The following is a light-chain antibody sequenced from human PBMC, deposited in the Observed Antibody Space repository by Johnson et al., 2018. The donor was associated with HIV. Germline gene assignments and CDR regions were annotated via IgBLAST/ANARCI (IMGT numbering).Light chain of an antibody. CDR2: ENH. J-gene: IGLJ1*01. CDR1: SSNIGNNY. V-gene: IGLV1-51*02. CDR3: GTWDSSLSAL. Sequence: QSVLTQPPSLSAAPGQRVTISCSGSSSNIGNNYVSWYQQLPGTAPRLLVYENHRRPSGIPDRFSGSKSGTSATLGITGLQTGDEADYYCGTWDSSLSALFGTGTKVTVL.